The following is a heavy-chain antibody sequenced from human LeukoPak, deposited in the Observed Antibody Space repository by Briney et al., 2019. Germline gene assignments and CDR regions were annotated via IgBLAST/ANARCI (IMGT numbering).Heavy chain of an antibody. Sequence: ASVKVSCKASGYTFTYYYIHCTRRAPGQGLEWMGIINPAAGITTYAQKFQGRVTLTRDTSTSTVYMELTSLRSEDTAVYYCARSPYTSGSLFYLDYWGQGTLVTVSS. D-gene: IGHD3-22*01. CDR3: ARSPYTSGSLFYLDY. J-gene: IGHJ4*02. V-gene: IGHV1-46*01. CDR1: GYTFTYYY. CDR2: INPAAGIT.